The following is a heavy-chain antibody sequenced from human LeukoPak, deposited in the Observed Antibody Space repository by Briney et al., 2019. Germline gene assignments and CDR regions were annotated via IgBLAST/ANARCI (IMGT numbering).Heavy chain of an antibody. CDR1: GFTFSSYA. CDR3: AKDYAVGSIDY. Sequence: GGSLRLSCAASGFTFSSYAMSWVRQAPGKGLEWVSAISGSGGSTYYADSVKGRFTISRDNSKSTVSLQMESLRAEDTALYYCAKDYAVGSIDYWGQGTLVTVSS. D-gene: IGHD3-16*01. V-gene: IGHV3-23*01. J-gene: IGHJ4*02. CDR2: ISGSGGST.